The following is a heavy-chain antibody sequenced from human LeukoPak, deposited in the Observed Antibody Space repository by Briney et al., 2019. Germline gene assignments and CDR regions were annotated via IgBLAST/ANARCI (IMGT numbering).Heavy chain of an antibody. Sequence: GASVTVSCKASGYTFTSYYMHWVRQAPGQGLEWMGIINPSGGGTSYEHKFQGRVTMTRDTSTSTVYMELSSLRSEDTAVYYCARDIHEEGWELLDYWGQGTLVTVSS. D-gene: IGHD1-26*01. CDR1: GYTFTSYY. CDR2: INPSGGGT. CDR3: ARDIHEEGWELLDY. V-gene: IGHV1-46*01. J-gene: IGHJ4*02.